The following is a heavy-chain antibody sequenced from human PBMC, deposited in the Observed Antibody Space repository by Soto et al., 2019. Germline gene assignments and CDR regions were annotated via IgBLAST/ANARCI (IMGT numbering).Heavy chain of an antibody. D-gene: IGHD2-15*01. CDR3: AKRRGAGGHFDY. Sequence: DVQLLESGGGLVQPEGSLRLSCAASGFTFSSYAMGWVRQGPGKGLEWVAVVSIGGSTHYADSVRGRFTISRDNSKNTLSPQMNSLIAEDTAVYFCAKRRGAGGHFDYWGQGALVTVSS. CDR1: GFTFSSYA. CDR2: VSIGGST. V-gene: IGHV3-23*01. J-gene: IGHJ4*02.